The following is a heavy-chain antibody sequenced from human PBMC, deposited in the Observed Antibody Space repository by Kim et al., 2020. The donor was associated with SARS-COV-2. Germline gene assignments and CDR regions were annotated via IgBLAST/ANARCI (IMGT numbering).Heavy chain of an antibody. D-gene: IGHD3-9*01. Sequence: ASVKVSCNASGYTFTSYGISWVRQAPGQGLEWMGWISAYNGNTNYAQKLQGRVTMTTDTSTSTAYMELRSLRSDDTAVYYCAIPRGGPSYYDILTGYSYGMDVWGQGTTVTVSS. CDR2: ISAYNGNT. V-gene: IGHV1-18*04. CDR3: AIPRGGPSYYDILTGYSYGMDV. J-gene: IGHJ6*02. CDR1: GYTFTSYG.